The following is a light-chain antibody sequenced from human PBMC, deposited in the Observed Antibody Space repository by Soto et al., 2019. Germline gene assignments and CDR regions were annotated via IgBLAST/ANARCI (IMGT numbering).Light chain of an antibody. Sequence: DIQMTQSPSSVSASVGDKVTITCRASQGVSTWLAWYQQKPGKAPKLLIYAASTLQSGVPSRFSGSGSGTNFTLTINSLRPEDFATYYCQQANSFPYTFGQGTKLGIK. V-gene: IGKV1-12*01. CDR1: QGVSTW. CDR2: AAS. J-gene: IGKJ2*01. CDR3: QQANSFPYT.